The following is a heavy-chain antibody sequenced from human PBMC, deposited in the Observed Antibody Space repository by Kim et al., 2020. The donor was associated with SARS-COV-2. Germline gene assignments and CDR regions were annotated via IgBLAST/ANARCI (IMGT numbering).Heavy chain of an antibody. J-gene: IGHJ4*02. D-gene: IGHD2-8*01. V-gene: IGHV4-39*01. CDR3: VSGGVSYVFDH. Sequence: SETLSLTCAVSGASISSNDFFWGWIRQPPGKRLEWIGTFYYTGSTWYNPSLKSRATMSVDTPKTQFSLKLNSVTAADTAIYYCVSGGVSYVFDHWGQGTL. CDR2: FYYTGST. CDR1: GASISSNDFF.